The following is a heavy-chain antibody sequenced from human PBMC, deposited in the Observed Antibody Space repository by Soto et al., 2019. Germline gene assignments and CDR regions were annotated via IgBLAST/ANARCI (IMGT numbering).Heavy chain of an antibody. Sequence: PGGSLRLSCAASGFTFSSYAMSWVRQAPGKGLEWVSAISGSGGSTYYADSVKGRFTISRDNSKNTLYLQMNSLRAEDTAVYYCAKIPNSGYDYLHFDYWGQGTLVTVSS. D-gene: IGHD5-12*01. CDR3: AKIPNSGYDYLHFDY. J-gene: IGHJ4*02. CDR1: GFTFSSYA. V-gene: IGHV3-23*01. CDR2: ISGSGGST.